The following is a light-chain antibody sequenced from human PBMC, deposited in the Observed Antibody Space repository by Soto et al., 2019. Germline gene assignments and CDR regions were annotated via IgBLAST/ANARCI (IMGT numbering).Light chain of an antibody. Sequence: DIVMTQSPDSLAVSLGERATITCKSSQSVLYSPDNKNYLAWYQQKPGQPPKLLIYWASTRESGVPDRFSGIGSGTDFTLTISSLHSQAVAVYHCQQSYNNSSYPFGQGTNLEIK. CDR3: QQSYNNSSYP. CDR2: WAS. CDR1: QSVLYSPDNKNY. J-gene: IGKJ2*01. V-gene: IGKV4-1*01.